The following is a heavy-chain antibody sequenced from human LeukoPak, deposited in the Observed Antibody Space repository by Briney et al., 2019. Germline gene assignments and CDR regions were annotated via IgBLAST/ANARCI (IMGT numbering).Heavy chain of an antibody. V-gene: IGHV3-23*01. Sequence: GGSLRLSCAASGFTFTTYAMSWVRQAPGKGLEWVSSVSKSDGTTYYADSVRGRFTISRDNSKNTLYVQMNSLRDEDTAVYYCAEDQRWESPHYLDSWGQGTLVTVSS. CDR2: VSKSDGTT. CDR1: GFTFTTYA. D-gene: IGHD1-26*01. CDR3: AEDQRWESPHYLDS. J-gene: IGHJ4*02.